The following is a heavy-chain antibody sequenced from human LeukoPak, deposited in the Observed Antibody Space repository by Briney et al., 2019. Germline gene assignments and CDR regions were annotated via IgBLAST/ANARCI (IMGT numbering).Heavy chain of an antibody. V-gene: IGHV3-48*02. CDR2: ISSDSSTI. CDR1: GFTFSIYG. Sequence: GGSLRLSCAASGFTFSIYGMHWVRQAPGKGLEWVSYISSDSSTIFYADSVKGRFTISRDNVKNSLFLQLNSLRDEDTAVYYCARDEDAFGGQGTLVTVSS. J-gene: IGHJ4*02. CDR3: ARDEDAF.